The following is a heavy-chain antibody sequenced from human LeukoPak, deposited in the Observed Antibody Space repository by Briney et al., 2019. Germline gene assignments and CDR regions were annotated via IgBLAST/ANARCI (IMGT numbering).Heavy chain of an antibody. D-gene: IGHD5-12*01. V-gene: IGHV3-48*03. Sequence: GWSLRLSCAASGFTFSSYEMNWVRQAPGKGLEWVSYISSGTTMYYADSVKGRFTISRDNAKNSLYLQMNSLRAEDTAVYYCARGLRLNHWGQGTLVTVSS. J-gene: IGHJ5*02. CDR2: ISSGTTM. CDR1: GFTFSSYE. CDR3: ARGLRLNH.